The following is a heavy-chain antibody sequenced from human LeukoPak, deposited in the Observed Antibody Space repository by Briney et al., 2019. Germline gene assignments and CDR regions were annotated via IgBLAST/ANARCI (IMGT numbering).Heavy chain of an antibody. V-gene: IGHV4-61*08. CDR2: IYYSGST. CDR3: ARAGYGDYDDAFDI. CDR1: GGSISSGGYY. D-gene: IGHD4-17*01. J-gene: IGHJ3*02. Sequence: SQTLSLTCTVSGGSISSGGYYWSWIRQPPGKGLEWIGYIYYSGSTNYNPSLKSRVTISVDTSKNQFSLKLSSVTAADTAVYYCARAGYGDYDDAFDIWGQGTMVTVSS.